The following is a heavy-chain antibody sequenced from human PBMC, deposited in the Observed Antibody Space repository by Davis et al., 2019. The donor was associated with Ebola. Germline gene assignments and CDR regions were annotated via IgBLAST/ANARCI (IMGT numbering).Heavy chain of an antibody. Sequence: GESLKTSCAASGFTFSSYAMHWVRQAPGKGLEWVAVISYDGSNKYYADSVKGRFTISRDNSKNTLYLQMNSLRAEDTAVYYCAGDRNDAFDIWGQGTMVTVSS. CDR1: GFTFSSYA. V-gene: IGHV3-30-3*01. CDR2: ISYDGSNK. J-gene: IGHJ3*02. CDR3: AGDRNDAFDI.